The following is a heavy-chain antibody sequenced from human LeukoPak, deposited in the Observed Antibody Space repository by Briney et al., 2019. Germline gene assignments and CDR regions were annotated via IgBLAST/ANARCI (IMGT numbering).Heavy chain of an antibody. J-gene: IGHJ4*02. V-gene: IGHV4-59*01. D-gene: IGHD3-16*01. CDR2: IYCSGST. Sequence: SETLSLTCTVSGGSISSYYWSWIRQPPGKGLEWIGYIYCSGSTNYNPSLKSRVTISVDTSENQFSLKLSSVTAADTAVYYCARQIGGFDYWGQGTLVTVSS. CDR1: GGSISSYY. CDR3: ARQIGGFDY.